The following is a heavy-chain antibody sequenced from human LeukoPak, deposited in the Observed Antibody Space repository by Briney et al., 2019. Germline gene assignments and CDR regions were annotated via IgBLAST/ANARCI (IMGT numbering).Heavy chain of an antibody. J-gene: IGHJ4*02. CDR2: IKEDGSEK. CDR3: ARGNGRYDY. CDR1: GFIFSNYW. V-gene: IGHV3-7*02. D-gene: IGHD1-26*01. Sequence: GGSLRLSCATSGFIFSNYWMTWVRQAPGKGLEFVANIKEDGSEKYYVDSVKGRFTISKDNARNSLYLYMNSLRADDTAVYYCARGNGRYDYWGPGTLVTVSS.